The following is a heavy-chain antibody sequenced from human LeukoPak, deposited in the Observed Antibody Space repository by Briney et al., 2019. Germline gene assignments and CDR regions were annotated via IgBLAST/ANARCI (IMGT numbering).Heavy chain of an antibody. J-gene: IGHJ6*03. D-gene: IGHD1-14*01. V-gene: IGHV3-23*01. Sequence: GGSLRLSCAASGFTFSNYAMIWVRQPPGKGLECVSTINGEMNFKYYADSVKGRFTISRDNSENTLYLHMSNMRPEDTATYYCARNEAGYHYYNGVWGEGTAVTVSS. CDR3: ARNEAGYHYYNGV. CDR1: GFTFSNYA. CDR2: INGEMNFK.